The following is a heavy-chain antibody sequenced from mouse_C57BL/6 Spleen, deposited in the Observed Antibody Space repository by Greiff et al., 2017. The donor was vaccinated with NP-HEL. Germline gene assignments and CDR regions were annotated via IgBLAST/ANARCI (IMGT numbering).Heavy chain of an antibody. J-gene: IGHJ4*01. D-gene: IGHD1-1*01. CDR1: GFTFSDYG. Sequence: EVKLVESGGGLVKPGGSLKLSCAASGFTFSDYGMPWVRQSPEKGLEWVAYISRGSSTIYYADTVKGRFTISRDNAKNTLFLQMTSLRSEDTAMYYCARPLYGSSYVYAMDYWGQGTSVTVSS. CDR3: ARPLYGSSYVYAMDY. V-gene: IGHV5-17*01. CDR2: ISRGSSTI.